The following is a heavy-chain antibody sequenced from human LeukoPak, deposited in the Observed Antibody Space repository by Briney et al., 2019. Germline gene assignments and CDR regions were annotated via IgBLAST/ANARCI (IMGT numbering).Heavy chain of an antibody. Sequence: PGGSLRLSCATSGLTVSGDYMSWVCQAPGKGLEWVSLIYNNGNTHYADSVKGRFTISRDNSRNTLYLQMNSLRAEDTAVYYCARGAIDGWGQGTLVTVSS. V-gene: IGHV3-53*01. CDR3: ARGAIDG. CDR2: IYNNGNT. D-gene: IGHD3-22*01. J-gene: IGHJ4*02. CDR1: GLTVSGDY.